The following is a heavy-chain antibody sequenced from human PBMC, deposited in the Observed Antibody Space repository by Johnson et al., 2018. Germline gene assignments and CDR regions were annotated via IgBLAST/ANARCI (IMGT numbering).Heavy chain of an antibody. CDR2: ISYDGSDK. Sequence: VQLVESGGGVVQPGRSLRLSCAASRFTFSRYGMHWVRQAPGKGLEWVAVISYDGSDKYYPDSVKGRFTISRDNSKNTLYLQMNSLRSEDTAVYYCANDMDFYGSSGSAEYFQHWGRGTLVTVSS. CDR3: ANDMDFYGSSGSAEYFQH. D-gene: IGHD3-22*01. V-gene: IGHV3-30*18. J-gene: IGHJ1*01. CDR1: RFTFSRYG.